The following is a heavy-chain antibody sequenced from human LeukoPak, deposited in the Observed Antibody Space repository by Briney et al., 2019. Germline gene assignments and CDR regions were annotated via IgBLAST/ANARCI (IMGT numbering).Heavy chain of an antibody. Sequence: GESLKISCKGSGYTFTGYYMHWVRQAPGQGLEWMGWINPNSGGTNYAQKFQGRVTMTRDTSISTAYMELSRLRSDDTAVYYCARSYSSGWYFTGDYWGQGTLVTVSS. CDR1: GYTFTGYY. CDR2: INPNSGGT. CDR3: ARSYSSGWYFTGDY. D-gene: IGHD6-19*01. J-gene: IGHJ4*02. V-gene: IGHV1-2*02.